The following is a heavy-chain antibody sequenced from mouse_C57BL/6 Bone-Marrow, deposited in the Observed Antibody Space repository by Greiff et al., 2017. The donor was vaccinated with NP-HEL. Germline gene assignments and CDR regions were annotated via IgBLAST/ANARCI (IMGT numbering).Heavy chain of an antibody. CDR1: GYSITSDY. V-gene: IGHV3-8*01. D-gene: IGHD2-2*01. CDR2: ISYSGCT. Sequence: EVKLMESGPGLAKPSQTLSLTCSVTGYSITSDYWNWIRKFPGNKLEYMGYISYSGCTYYNPSLKSRISITRDTSKNQYYLQLNSVTTEDTATYYCARSPLWLRRNYYAMDYWGQGTSVTVSS. CDR3: ARSPLWLRRNYYAMDY. J-gene: IGHJ4*01.